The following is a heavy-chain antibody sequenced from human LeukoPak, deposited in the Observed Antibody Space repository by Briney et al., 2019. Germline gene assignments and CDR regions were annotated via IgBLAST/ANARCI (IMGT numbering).Heavy chain of an antibody. Sequence: GGSLRLSCAASGFTFSDYYVSWIRQAPGKGLEWVSYISSSGSTIYYADSVKGRFTISRDNVKNSLYLQMNSLRAEDTAVYYCARGYCSSTSCYSLIVQYYFDYWGQGTLVIVSS. V-gene: IGHV3-11*04. D-gene: IGHD2-2*02. CDR3: ARGYCSSTSCYSLIVQYYFDY. J-gene: IGHJ4*02. CDR1: GFTFSDYY. CDR2: ISSSGSTI.